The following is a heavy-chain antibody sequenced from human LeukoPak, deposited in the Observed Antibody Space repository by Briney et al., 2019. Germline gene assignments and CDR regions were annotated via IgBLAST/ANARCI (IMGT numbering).Heavy chain of an antibody. CDR2: INTNSGGT. Sequence: ASVKVSCKASGYTFTGYYMHWVRQAPGQGLEWMGWINTNSGGTNYAQKFKGRVTMTRDTSISTAYMELSRLRSDDTAVYYCAPELENDAFDIWGQGTMVTVSS. J-gene: IGHJ3*02. CDR3: APELENDAFDI. D-gene: IGHD1-1*01. V-gene: IGHV1-2*02. CDR1: GYTFTGYY.